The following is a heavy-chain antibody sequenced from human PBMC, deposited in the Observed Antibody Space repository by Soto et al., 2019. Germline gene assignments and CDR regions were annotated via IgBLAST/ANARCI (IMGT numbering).Heavy chain of an antibody. CDR1: GYTFTSYG. J-gene: IGHJ4*02. D-gene: IGHD3-22*01. V-gene: IGHV1-18*01. Sequence: ASVKVSCKASGYTFTSYGISWVRQAPGQGLEWMGWISAYNGNTNYAQKLQGRVTMTTDTSTSTAYMELRSLRAEDTAVYYCARDYYKYYDSSGYYRSPAYWGQGTQVTVSS. CDR2: ISAYNGNT. CDR3: ARDYYKYYDSSGYYRSPAY.